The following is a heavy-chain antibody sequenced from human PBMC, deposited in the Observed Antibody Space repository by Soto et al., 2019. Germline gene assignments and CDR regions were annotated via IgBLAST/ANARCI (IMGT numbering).Heavy chain of an antibody. J-gene: IGHJ6*03. D-gene: IGHD2-15*01. CDR1: GFSFSNHW. CDR3: ARFCGGGRCYPDYYYFYIDV. CDR2: IKQDGSDK. V-gene: IGHV3-7*01. Sequence: ESGGSLVQPGGSLRLSCVASGFSFSNHWMSWVRQAPGRGPEWVASIKQDGSDKYYAVSVKGRFTISRDNAQSSLYLQMNSLRADDTAVYYCARFCGGGRCYPDYYYFYIDVWGKGTTVTVSS.